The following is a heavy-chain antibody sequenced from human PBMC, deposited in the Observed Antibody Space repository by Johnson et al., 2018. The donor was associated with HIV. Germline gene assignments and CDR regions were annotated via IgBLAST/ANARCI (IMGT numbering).Heavy chain of an antibody. CDR2: ISYDGDNI. CDR3: ARDAAKLEEDDAFDI. Sequence: QVQLVESGGGVVQPGRSVRLSCVASGFSFNRYAMHWVRQAPGKGLEWVAVISYDGDNIYYADSVKGRFTISRDNSKNTLYLQMNSLRVEDTAVYYCARDAAKLEEDDAFDIWGQGTMVTVSS. J-gene: IGHJ3*02. CDR1: GFSFNRYA. D-gene: IGHD1-1*01. V-gene: IGHV3-30-3*01.